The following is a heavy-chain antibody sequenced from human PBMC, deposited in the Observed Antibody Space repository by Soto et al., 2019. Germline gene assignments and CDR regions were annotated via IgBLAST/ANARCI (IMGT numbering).Heavy chain of an antibody. V-gene: IGHV4-39*01. D-gene: IGHD3-22*01. J-gene: IGHJ4*02. CDR1: GGSISSSSYY. CDR3: ARHYYDSSGYPTMYYFDY. Sequence: QLQLQESGPGLVKPSETLSLTCTVSGGSISSSSYYWGWIRQPPGKGLEWIGSTYYSGSTYYNPSLKSRVTISVDTSKNQFSLKLSSVTAADTAVYYCARHYYDSSGYPTMYYFDYWGQGTLVTVSS. CDR2: TYYSGST.